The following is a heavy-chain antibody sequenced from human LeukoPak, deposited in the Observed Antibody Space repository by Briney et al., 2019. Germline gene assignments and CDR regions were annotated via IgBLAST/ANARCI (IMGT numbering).Heavy chain of an antibody. Sequence: TGGSLRLSCAASGFTFSSYWMSWVRQAPGKGLEWVGRIKRKTDGGTTDYAAPVKGRFTISRDDSKNTLYLQMNSLKTEDTAVYYCTTDPHSGYDWVDFDYWGQGALVTVSS. D-gene: IGHD5-12*01. CDR1: GFTFSSYW. CDR3: TTDPHSGYDWVDFDY. V-gene: IGHV3-15*01. J-gene: IGHJ4*02. CDR2: IKRKTDGGTT.